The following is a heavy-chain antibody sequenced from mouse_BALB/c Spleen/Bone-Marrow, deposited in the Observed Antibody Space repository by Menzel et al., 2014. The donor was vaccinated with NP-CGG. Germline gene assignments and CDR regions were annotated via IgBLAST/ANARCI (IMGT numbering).Heavy chain of an antibody. CDR1: GYTFTNYW. Sequence: VNLVESGAELARPGAPVKLSCKASGYTFTNYWMQWVKQRPGQDLEWIGAIYPGDGDSRYTQKFKGKATLTADKSSSTAYMQLNSLASEDSAVYYCARSGATATPFAYWGQGTLVTVSA. CDR3: ARSGATATPFAY. CDR2: IYPGDGDS. J-gene: IGHJ3*01. D-gene: IGHD1-2*01. V-gene: IGHV1-87*01.